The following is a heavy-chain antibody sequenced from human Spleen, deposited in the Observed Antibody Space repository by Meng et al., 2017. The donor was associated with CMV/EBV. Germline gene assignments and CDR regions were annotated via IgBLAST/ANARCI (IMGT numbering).Heavy chain of an antibody. Sequence: GESLKISFAASGFTFSSYSMNWVRQAPGKGLEWVSSISSSSSYIYYADSVKGRFTISRENHRNTLYLEMNSLRAEDTAVYFCAKEEEELVPYYGMDVWGQGTTVTVSS. CDR3: AKEEEELVPYYGMDV. J-gene: IGHJ6*02. V-gene: IGHV3-21*01. CDR2: ISSSSSYI. D-gene: IGHD6-6*01. CDR1: GFTFSSYS.